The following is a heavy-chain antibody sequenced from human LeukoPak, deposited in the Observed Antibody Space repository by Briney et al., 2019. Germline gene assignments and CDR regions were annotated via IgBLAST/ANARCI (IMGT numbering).Heavy chain of an antibody. J-gene: IGHJ4*02. CDR1: GGSISSYY. D-gene: IGHD3-3*01. Sequence: SETLSLTCTVSGGSISSYYWSWIRQPAGKGLEWIGRVYTSGSTNYNPSLKSRVTMSVDTSKNQFSLKLSSVTAADTAVYYCARDLAIFGVVSDYFDYWGQGTLVTVSS. CDR3: ARDLAIFGVVSDYFDY. V-gene: IGHV4-4*07. CDR2: VYTSGST.